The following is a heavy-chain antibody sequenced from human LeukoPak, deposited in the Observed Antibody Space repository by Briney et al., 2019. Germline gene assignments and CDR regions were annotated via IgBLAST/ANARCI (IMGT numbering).Heavy chain of an antibody. V-gene: IGHV3-33*08. Sequence: GSLRLSCAASGFTFSSLGMHWVRRAPGKGLEWVAVIGDNGSDKYYADSVKGRFTISRDTSRNMLYLQMNSLRAEDTALFYCARASYYYDSSGGYAFDIWGQGTMVTVSS. J-gene: IGHJ3*02. CDR3: ARASYYYDSSGGYAFDI. CDR1: GFTFSSLG. D-gene: IGHD3-22*01. CDR2: IGDNGSDK.